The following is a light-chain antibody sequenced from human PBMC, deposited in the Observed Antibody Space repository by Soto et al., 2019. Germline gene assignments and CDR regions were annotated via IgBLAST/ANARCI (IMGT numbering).Light chain of an antibody. CDR3: GSFTTNRIWV. Sequence: QSALTQPASVSDSPGQSITISCTGTSSDVGGSNFVSWYQQHPGKPPKLIIYDVANRPSGVSNRFSGSKSGNTASLTISGLQVEDEADYICGSFTTNRIWVFGGGTKLTVL. CDR1: SSDVGGSNF. J-gene: IGLJ3*02. CDR2: DVA. V-gene: IGLV2-14*03.